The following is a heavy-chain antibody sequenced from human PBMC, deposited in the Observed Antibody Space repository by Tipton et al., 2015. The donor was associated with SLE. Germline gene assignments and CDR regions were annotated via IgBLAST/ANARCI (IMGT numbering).Heavy chain of an antibody. D-gene: IGHD3-3*01. J-gene: IGHJ3*02. CDR3: ARGVTIFGVVNDAFDI. CDR2: INPNSGGT. CDR1: GYTFTSYY. V-gene: IGHV1-2*02. Sequence: QLVQSGAEVKKPGASVKVSCKASGYTFTSYYMHWVRQAPGQGLEWMGWINPNSGGTNYAQKFQGRVTMTRDTSISTAYMELRSLRSDDTAVYYCARGVTIFGVVNDAFDIWGQGTMVTVSS.